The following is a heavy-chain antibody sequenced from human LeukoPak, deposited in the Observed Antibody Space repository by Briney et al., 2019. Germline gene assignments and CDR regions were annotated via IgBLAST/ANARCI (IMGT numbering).Heavy chain of an antibody. J-gene: IGHJ5*02. V-gene: IGHV3-53*01. CDR3: ARVFSSAGWFDP. Sequence: PGGSLRLSCAASGFTVSSNYMSWVRQAPGKGLEWISVIYSGGSTSYAASVNGRFTITRDNYKNTLDLQMNSLIAEATAVYYCARVFSSAGWFDPWGQGTLVTVSS. D-gene: IGHD6-25*01. CDR1: GFTVSSNY. CDR2: IYSGGST.